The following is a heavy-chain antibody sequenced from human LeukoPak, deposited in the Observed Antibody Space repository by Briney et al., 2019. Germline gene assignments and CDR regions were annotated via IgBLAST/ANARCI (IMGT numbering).Heavy chain of an antibody. D-gene: IGHD1-26*01. J-gene: IGHJ5*02. CDR1: GFTFSGSA. CDR3: TSPTTPNWFDP. V-gene: IGHV3-73*01. Sequence: GGSLRLSCAASGFTFSGSAMHWVRQASGKGLEWVGRIRSKANSYATAYAASVKGRLTISRDDSNNTTYLQMNSLKTEDTAVYYCTSPTTPNWFDPWGQGTLVTVSS. CDR2: IRSKANSYAT.